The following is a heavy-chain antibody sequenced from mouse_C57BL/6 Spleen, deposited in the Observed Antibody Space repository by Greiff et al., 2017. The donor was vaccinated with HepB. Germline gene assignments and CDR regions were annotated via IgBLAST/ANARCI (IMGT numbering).Heavy chain of an antibody. Sequence: EVQLQESGPGLAKPSQTLSLTCSVTGYSITSDYWNWFRKFPGNKLEYMGYISYSGSTYYNPSLKSRISITRDTSKNQYYLQLNSVTTEDTATYYCARFPPGGYFDVWGTGTTVTVSS. CDR1: GYSITSDY. CDR3: ARFPPGGYFDV. J-gene: IGHJ1*03. CDR2: ISYSGST. V-gene: IGHV3-8*01.